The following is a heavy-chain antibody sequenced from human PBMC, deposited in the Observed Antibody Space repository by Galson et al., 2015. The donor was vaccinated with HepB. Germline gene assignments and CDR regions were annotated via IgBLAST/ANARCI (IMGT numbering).Heavy chain of an antibody. CDR2: IDSSNSYI. CDR1: GFTFSSYT. J-gene: IGHJ4*02. CDR3: ARDERLVLDN. Sequence: SLRLSCAASGFTFSSYTMKWVRQALGKGLEWISSIDSSNSYIYYADSVKGRFAISRDNAKNSLYLQMNSLRAEDTAIYYCARDERLVLDNWGQGTLVTVSS. D-gene: IGHD6-6*01. V-gene: IGHV3-21*01.